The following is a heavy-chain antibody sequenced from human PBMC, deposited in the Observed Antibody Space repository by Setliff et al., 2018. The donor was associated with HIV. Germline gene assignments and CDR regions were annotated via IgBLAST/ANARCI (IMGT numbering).Heavy chain of an antibody. CDR1: GGSFTNYA. V-gene: IGHV1-69*06. CDR3: ARDRSGIAVAGPDAFDV. J-gene: IGHJ3*01. D-gene: IGHD6-19*01. Sequence: SVKVSCKASGGSFTNYAINWVRQAPGQGLEWMGGIIPLLGTPNYAHKFQGRVTITADKYSSTVDMERSSLRSEDSAVFYCARDRSGIAVAGPDAFDVWGQGTRVTVSS. CDR2: IIPLLGTP.